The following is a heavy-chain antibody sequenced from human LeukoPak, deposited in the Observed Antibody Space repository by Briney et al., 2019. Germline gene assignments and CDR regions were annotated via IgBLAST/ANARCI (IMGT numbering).Heavy chain of an antibody. CDR1: GASITSGDSY. CDR3: AGSSGYYYPLRY. D-gene: IGHD3-22*01. CDR2: IYYRGNT. V-gene: IGHV4-30-4*01. Sequence: PSETLSLTCTVSGASITSGDSYWCWIRQPPGKGLEWIGYIYYRGNTYYNPSLKSRVTISVDTSKNQFSLELNSVTAADTAVYYCAGSSGYYYPLRYWGQGTLVTVSS. J-gene: IGHJ4*02.